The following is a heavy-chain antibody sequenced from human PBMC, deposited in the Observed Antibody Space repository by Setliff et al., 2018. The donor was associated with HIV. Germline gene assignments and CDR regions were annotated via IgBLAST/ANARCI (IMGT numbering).Heavy chain of an antibody. CDR3: ASQPAYSTDWYPPGYFDH. Sequence: SETLSLTCTVSGGSISSYYWSWIRQPPGKGLEWMGYMYYSGSTNYNPSLKSRVTISGDTSKNQFSLKLTSVTAADTAVYYCASQPAYSTDWYPPGYFDHWGQGTLVTVSS. CDR1: GGSISSYY. J-gene: IGHJ4*02. CDR2: MYYSGST. V-gene: IGHV4-59*08. D-gene: IGHD6-19*01.